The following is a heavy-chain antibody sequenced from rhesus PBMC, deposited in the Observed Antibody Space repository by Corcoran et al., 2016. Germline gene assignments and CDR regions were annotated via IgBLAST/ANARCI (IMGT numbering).Heavy chain of an antibody. J-gene: IGHJ4*01. D-gene: IGHD6-31*01. CDR1: GGSISSNY. CDR2: ISGSGGST. Sequence: QVQLQESGPGLVKPSETLSLTCAVSGGSISSNYWSCIRQPPGKGLEWIGRISGSGGSTDYNPSLKGRITISTDTSKTQFSLKLSSVTAADTSVYYCASFSSGWFFDYWGQGVLVTVSS. CDR3: ASFSSGWFFDY. V-gene: IGHV4-173*01.